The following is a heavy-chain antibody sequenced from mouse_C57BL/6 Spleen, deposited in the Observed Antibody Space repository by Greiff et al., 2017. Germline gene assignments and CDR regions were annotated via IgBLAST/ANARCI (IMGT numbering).Heavy chain of an antibody. CDR3: ARLPTVVSMDY. J-gene: IGHJ4*01. D-gene: IGHD1-1*01. CDR2: ISSGSSTI. CDR1: GFTFSDYG. V-gene: IGHV5-17*01. Sequence: EVHLVESGGGLVKPGGSLKLSCAASGFTFSDYGMHWVRQAPEKGLEWVAYISSGSSTIYYADTVKGRFTISRDNAKNTLFLQMTSLRSEDTAMYYCARLPTVVSMDYWGQGTSVTVSS.